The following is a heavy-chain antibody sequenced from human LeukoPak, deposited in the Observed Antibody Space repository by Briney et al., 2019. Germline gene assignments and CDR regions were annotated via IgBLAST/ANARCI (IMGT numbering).Heavy chain of an antibody. Sequence: ASVKVSCKASGYTFTAYYVHWVRQAPGLGLEWMGWINPNSGGTNYAQKFQGRVTMTRDTSISTAYMELSRLRSDDTAVYYCARDLEMATTLYWYFDLWGRGTLVTVSS. CDR2: INPNSGGT. J-gene: IGHJ2*01. D-gene: IGHD5-24*01. V-gene: IGHV1-2*02. CDR1: GYTFTAYY. CDR3: ARDLEMATTLYWYFDL.